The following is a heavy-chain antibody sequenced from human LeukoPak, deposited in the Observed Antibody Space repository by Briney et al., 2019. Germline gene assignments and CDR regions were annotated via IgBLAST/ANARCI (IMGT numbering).Heavy chain of an antibody. CDR2: IYYSGST. CDR3: ARDSGYNPPSPFDY. Sequence: SETLSLTCTVSGYSISSGYYWGWIRQPPGKGLEWIGSIYYSGSTYYNPSLKSRVTISVDTSKNQFSLKLSSVTAADTAVYYCARDSGYNPPSPFDYWGQGTLVTVSS. CDR1: GYSISSGYY. D-gene: IGHD5-24*01. J-gene: IGHJ4*02. V-gene: IGHV4-38-2*02.